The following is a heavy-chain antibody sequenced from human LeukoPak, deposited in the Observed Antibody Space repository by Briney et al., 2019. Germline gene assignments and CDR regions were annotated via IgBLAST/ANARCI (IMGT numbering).Heavy chain of an antibody. D-gene: IGHD3-22*01. V-gene: IGHV4-34*01. CDR2: INHSGST. CDR1: GGSFGGYY. J-gene: IGHJ4*02. CDR3: ARGRRYYYSSGYYRNPLFDY. Sequence: SEALSLTCAVYGGSFGGYYWSWIRQPPGKGLEWIGEINHSGSTNYNPSLKSRVTISVDTSKNQFSLKLSSVTAADTAVYYCARGRRYYYSSGYYRNPLFDYWGQGTLVTVSS.